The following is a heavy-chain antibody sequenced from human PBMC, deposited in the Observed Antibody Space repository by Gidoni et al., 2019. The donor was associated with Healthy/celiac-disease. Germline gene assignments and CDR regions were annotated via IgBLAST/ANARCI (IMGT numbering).Heavy chain of an antibody. CDR2: IISSSSYI. CDR1: GFTFSSYS. CDR3: ARDKISVAGPNWFDP. Sequence: EVQLVASGGGLVKPRGSLSLSCAASGFTFSSYSMNWVRQDPGKGLEWVSSIISSSSYIYYADSVKGRFTISRDKAKNSLYLQMNSLRAEDTAVYYCARDKISVAGPNWFDPWGQGTLVTVSS. D-gene: IGHD6-19*01. V-gene: IGHV3-21*01. J-gene: IGHJ5*02.